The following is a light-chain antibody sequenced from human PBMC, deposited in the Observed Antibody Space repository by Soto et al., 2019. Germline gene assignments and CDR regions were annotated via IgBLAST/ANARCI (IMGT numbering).Light chain of an antibody. V-gene: IGKV1-39*01. CDR3: QQSYSTPRV. CDR1: QSISSY. Sequence: DIQMTQSPSSLSASVGDRVTITCRASQSISSYLNWYQQKPGKAPKLLIYAASSLQSGVPSRFSGSGSGTDFTLTIRSLKPEDFATYYCQQSYSTPRVFGGGTKVDIK. CDR2: AAS. J-gene: IGKJ4*01.